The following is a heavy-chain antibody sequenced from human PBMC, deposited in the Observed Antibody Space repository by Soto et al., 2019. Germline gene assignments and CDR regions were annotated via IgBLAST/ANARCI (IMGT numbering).Heavy chain of an antibody. Sequence: ASVKVSCKASGYTFTSYGISWVRQAPGQGLEWMGWISAYNGNTNYAQKLQGRVTMTTDTSTSTAYMELRGLRSDDTAVYYCARGADFWSGYRDFVESNAFDIWGQGTMVTVSS. CDR2: ISAYNGNT. CDR3: ARGADFWSGYRDFVESNAFDI. CDR1: GYTFTSYG. D-gene: IGHD3-3*01. V-gene: IGHV1-18*01. J-gene: IGHJ3*02.